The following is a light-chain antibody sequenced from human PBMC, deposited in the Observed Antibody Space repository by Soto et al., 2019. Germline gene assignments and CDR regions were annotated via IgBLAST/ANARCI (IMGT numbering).Light chain of an antibody. CDR3: QQYGSSHTWT. Sequence: EILLTQSPATLSVSPGQRVTLSCRASQSVGTSIAWYQQKPGQAPRLIIYGASTRANGIPDRFSGSGSGTDFTLTISRLEPEDSASYYCQQYGSSHTWTFGQGTKVDIK. V-gene: IGKV3-20*01. J-gene: IGKJ1*01. CDR1: QSVGTS. CDR2: GAS.